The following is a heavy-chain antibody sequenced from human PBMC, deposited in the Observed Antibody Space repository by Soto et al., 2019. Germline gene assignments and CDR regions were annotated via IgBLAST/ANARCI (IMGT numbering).Heavy chain of an antibody. J-gene: IGHJ4*02. V-gene: IGHV1-3*01. CDR2: INAGNSKT. Sequence: ASVKVSCKSSGYTFSGHAIHWLRQAPGQRPEWLGWINAGNSKTYYSEKFQGRIAMTEDSATETAYMELRSLRSEDTALYFCATDLWFGELLPKLGSFWGQGTLVTVSS. D-gene: IGHD3-10*01. CDR1: GYTFSGHA. CDR3: ATDLWFGELLPKLGSF.